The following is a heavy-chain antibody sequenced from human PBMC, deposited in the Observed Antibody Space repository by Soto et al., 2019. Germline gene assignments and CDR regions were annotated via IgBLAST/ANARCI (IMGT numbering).Heavy chain of an antibody. V-gene: IGHV1-69*06. J-gene: IGHJ4*02. CDR1: GGSFNMYA. CDR2: IIPIFDAP. D-gene: IGHD3-16*01. CDR3: TRAIGSGGVMGGFDY. Sequence: QVELVQSGAQVKKPGAAAKVSCKASGGSFNMYAMNWVRQAPGHGLEWMVGIIPIFDAPRYSEQFQGRATITVYKSTSTAYMELSSLRSDDTAIYYCTRAIGSGGVMGGFDYWGQGTLVTVSS.